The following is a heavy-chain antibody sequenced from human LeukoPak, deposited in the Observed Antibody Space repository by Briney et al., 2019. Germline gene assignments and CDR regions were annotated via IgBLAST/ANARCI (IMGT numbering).Heavy chain of an antibody. V-gene: IGHV3-48*01. CDR2: ISSSSTI. J-gene: IGHJ4*02. CDR1: GFTFSSYS. Sequence: PGGSLRLSCAASGFTFSSYSMNWVRQAPGKGLEWVSYISSSSTIYYADSVKGRFTISRDNAKNSLYLQMNSLRAEDTAVYYCASHDFWSGYPDYWGQGTLVTVSS. CDR3: ASHDFWSGYPDY. D-gene: IGHD3-3*01.